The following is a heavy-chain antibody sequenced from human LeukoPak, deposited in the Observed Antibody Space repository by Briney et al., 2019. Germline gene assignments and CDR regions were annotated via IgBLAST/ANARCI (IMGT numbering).Heavy chain of an antibody. V-gene: IGHV3-74*01. Sequence: PGGYLRFSCAASGFTCSSYWMHWVRQAPGKGLVWVSRINSDGSSTSYADSVRGRFTISRDNAKNTLYLQMHSLGAEDTDLCYCAIGYCSGGSCYFDYWGQGTLVSVSS. CDR3: AIGYCSGGSCYFDY. CDR2: INSDGSST. J-gene: IGHJ4*02. D-gene: IGHD2-15*01. CDR1: GFTCSSYW.